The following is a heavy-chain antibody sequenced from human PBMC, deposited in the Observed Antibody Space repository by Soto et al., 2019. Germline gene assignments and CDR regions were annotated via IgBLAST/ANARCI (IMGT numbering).Heavy chain of an antibody. J-gene: IGHJ6*02. CDR3: ARAPVRGVIIRMYYYGMDV. CDR1: GGSFSGYY. CDR2: INHSGST. V-gene: IGHV4-34*01. Sequence: SETLSLTCAVYGGSFSGYYWSWIRQPPGKGLEWIGEINHSGSTNYNPSLKSRVTISVDTSKNQFSLKLSSVTAADTAVYYCARAPVRGVIIRMYYYGMDVPGQAITVTVAS. D-gene: IGHD3-10*01.